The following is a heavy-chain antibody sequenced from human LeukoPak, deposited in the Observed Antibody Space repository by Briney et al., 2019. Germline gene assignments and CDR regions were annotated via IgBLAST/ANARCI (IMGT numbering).Heavy chain of an antibody. Sequence: GGSLRLSCAASGFTFSSYGMHWVRQAPGKGLEWVAFIRYDGSNKYYADSVKGRFTISRDNSKNTLYLQMNSLRAEDTAVYYCAKSVTVTDYYYYYYMDVWGKGTTVTVSS. J-gene: IGHJ6*03. CDR1: GFTFSSYG. CDR3: AKSVTVTDYYYYYYMDV. D-gene: IGHD4-17*01. CDR2: IRYDGSNK. V-gene: IGHV3-30*02.